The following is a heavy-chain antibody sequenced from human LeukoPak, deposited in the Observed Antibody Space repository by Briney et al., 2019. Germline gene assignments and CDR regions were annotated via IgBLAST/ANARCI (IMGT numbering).Heavy chain of an antibody. J-gene: IGHJ4*02. CDR1: GGPFSGYY. CDR3: ARWRPLKQWLVPSGLID. Sequence: SETLSLTCAVYGGPFSGYYWSWIHQPPGKGLEWIGEINHSGSTNYNPSLKSRVTISVHTSKNQFSLKLSSVTAADRAVYYCARWRPLKQWLVPSGLIDWGQGTLVTVSS. V-gene: IGHV4-34*01. D-gene: IGHD6-19*01. CDR2: INHSGST.